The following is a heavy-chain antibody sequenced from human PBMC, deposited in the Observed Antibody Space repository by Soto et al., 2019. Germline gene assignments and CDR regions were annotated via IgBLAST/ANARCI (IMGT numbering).Heavy chain of an antibody. CDR2: IYYSGST. CDR3: ATQEVGGSYVYTFDP. V-gene: IGHV4-39*01. J-gene: IGHJ5*02. CDR1: GGSITSSSYY. Sequence: PSETLSLTCTVSGGSITSSSYYWGWIRQPPGKGLEWIGSIYYSGSTYYNPSLKSRVTISVDTSKNQFSLKLSSVTAADTAVYYCATQEVGGSYVYTFDPWGQGILVTVSS. D-gene: IGHD1-26*01.